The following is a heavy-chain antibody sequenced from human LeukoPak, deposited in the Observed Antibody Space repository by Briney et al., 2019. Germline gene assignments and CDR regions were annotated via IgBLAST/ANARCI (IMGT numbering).Heavy chain of an antibody. CDR1: GFTFNTYS. J-gene: IGHJ3*02. CDR3: XXXXXXXXVAATIDAFDI. Sequence: GGSLRLSCEAPGFTFNTYSMDWARQAPGKGLEWVSSIDSSGGYMFYADSVKGRFIISRDNAKDSLYLQMNSLRVEDTAVYYXXXXXXXXXVAATIDAFDIWGQGTMVTVSS. V-gene: IGHV3-21*04. D-gene: IGHD2-15*01. CDR2: IDSSGGYM.